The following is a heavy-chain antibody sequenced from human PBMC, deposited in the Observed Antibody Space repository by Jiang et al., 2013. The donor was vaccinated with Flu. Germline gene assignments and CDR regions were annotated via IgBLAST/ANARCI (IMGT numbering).Heavy chain of an antibody. Sequence: GLVKPSETLSLTCSVSGGSISSYYWSWIRQSPGKGLEWIGYINYSGSTKYTPSLKSRVTISVDTSKNQFSLKLSSVTAADTAVYYCATMRYSYGLPQPDFDYWGQGTLVTVSS. CDR2: INYSGST. CDR3: ATMRYSYGLPQPDFDY. D-gene: IGHD5-18*01. J-gene: IGHJ4*02. V-gene: IGHV4-59*03. CDR1: GGSISSYY.